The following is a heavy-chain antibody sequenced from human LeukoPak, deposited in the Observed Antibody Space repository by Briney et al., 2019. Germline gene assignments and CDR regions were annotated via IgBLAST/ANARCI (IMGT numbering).Heavy chain of an antibody. J-gene: IGHJ4*02. CDR3: AKEVLLWFGELPDPVY. CDR1: GFTLSSYA. CDR2: ISGSGGST. Sequence: GGSLRLSCAASGFTLSSYAMSWVRQAPGKGLEWVSAISGSGGSTYYADSVKGRFTISRDNSKNTLYLQMNSLRAEDTAVYYCAKEVLLWFGELPDPVYWGQGTLVTVSS. V-gene: IGHV3-23*01. D-gene: IGHD3-10*01.